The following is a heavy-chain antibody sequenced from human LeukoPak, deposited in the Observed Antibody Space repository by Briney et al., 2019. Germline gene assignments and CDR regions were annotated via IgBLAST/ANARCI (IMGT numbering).Heavy chain of an antibody. V-gene: IGHV3-9*01. D-gene: IGHD2-21*02. CDR2: ISWNSGRI. CDR1: GFTFDDYA. CDR3: ARERLGVTAFAF. Sequence: GRSLRLSCAASGFTFDDYAMHWVRQAPGKGLEWVSGISWNSGRIDYADSVKGRFTISRDNAKNSVYLQMNSLRAEDTAVYYCARERLGVTAFAFWGQGTMVTVSS. J-gene: IGHJ3*01.